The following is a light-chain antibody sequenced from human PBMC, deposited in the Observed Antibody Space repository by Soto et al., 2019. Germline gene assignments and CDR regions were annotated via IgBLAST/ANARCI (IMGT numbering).Light chain of an antibody. Sequence: EIVLTQSPGTLSLSPGERATLSCRASQSVSSSYLAWYQQKPGQAPRLLIYGASSSATGIPDRFSGSGSGTDFTLTISRLEAEEGAGYYCQQYGSSPYTFGQGTKLEIK. J-gene: IGKJ2*01. CDR2: GAS. CDR1: QSVSSSY. CDR3: QQYGSSPYT. V-gene: IGKV3-20*01.